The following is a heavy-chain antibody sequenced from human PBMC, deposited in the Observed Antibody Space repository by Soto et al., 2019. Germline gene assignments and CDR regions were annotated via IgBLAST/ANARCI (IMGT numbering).Heavy chain of an antibody. J-gene: IGHJ4*02. D-gene: IGHD3-10*01. CDR2: ISGTGDSS. Sequence: EVQLLESGGGLVQPGGSLRLSCAASGFTFGGYAMSWVRQAPGKGLEWVSLISGTGDSSEYANSVKGRFTISRDYSKTTVFLQMNSLRAEDTAVYFCAKDNGNYGSGSFSHWGQGTLVTVSS. CDR1: GFTFGGYA. V-gene: IGHV3-23*01. CDR3: AKDNGNYGSGSFSH.